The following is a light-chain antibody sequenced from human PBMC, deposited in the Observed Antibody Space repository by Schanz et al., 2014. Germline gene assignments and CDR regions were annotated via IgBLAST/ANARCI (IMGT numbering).Light chain of an antibody. CDR1: SSDVGGYKF. V-gene: IGLV2-14*01. J-gene: IGLJ3*02. CDR3: SSYTTYSTAWV. Sequence: QSALTQPASVSGSPGQSITISCTGTSSDVGGYKFVSWYQQHPGDAPKLMIYDVSNRPSGVSNRFSGSKSGNTASLTISGLQAEDEADYYCSSYTTYSTAWVFGGGTKLTVL. CDR2: DVS.